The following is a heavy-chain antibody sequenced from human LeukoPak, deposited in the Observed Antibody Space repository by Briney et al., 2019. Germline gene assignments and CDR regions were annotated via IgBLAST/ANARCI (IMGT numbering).Heavy chain of an antibody. CDR3: AVSHWMDP. V-gene: IGHV3-74*01. J-gene: IGHJ5*02. CDR2: ISFDGST. Sequence: GGSLRLSCAASGFTFSDYWMHWVRQAPGKGLVWVSCISFDGSTTYADSVKGRFTISRDNAKNTVHLQMDSLTVEDTAVYYCAVSHWMDPWGQGTLVTVSS. CDR1: GFTFSDYW.